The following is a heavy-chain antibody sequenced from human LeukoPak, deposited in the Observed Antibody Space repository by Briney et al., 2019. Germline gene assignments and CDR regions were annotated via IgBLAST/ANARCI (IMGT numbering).Heavy chain of an antibody. CDR2: ICYSGST. Sequence: PSETLSLTCTVSGGSISSSSYYWGWIRQPPGKGLDWIGSICYSGSTYYNPFPKSRVTISVDTSKNQFSLKLSSVTAADTAVYYRARGLDHYYDSSGYYAPWFDPWGQGTLVTVSS. D-gene: IGHD3-22*01. CDR3: ARGLDHYYDSSGYYAPWFDP. CDR1: GGSISSSSYY. V-gene: IGHV4-39*01. J-gene: IGHJ5*02.